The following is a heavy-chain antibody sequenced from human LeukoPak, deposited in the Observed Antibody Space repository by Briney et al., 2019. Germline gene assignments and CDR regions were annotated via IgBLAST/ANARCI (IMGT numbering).Heavy chain of an antibody. CDR3: ARESLSSSWYLSYFDY. CDR1: GFTFSSYG. Sequence: GGSLRLSCAASGFTFSSYGMHWVRQAPGKGLEWVAFIRYDGSNKYYADSVKGRFTISRDNSKNTLYLQMGSLRAEDMAVYYCARESLSSSWYLSYFDYWGQGTLVTVSS. V-gene: IGHV3-30*02. J-gene: IGHJ4*02. CDR2: IRYDGSNK. D-gene: IGHD6-13*01.